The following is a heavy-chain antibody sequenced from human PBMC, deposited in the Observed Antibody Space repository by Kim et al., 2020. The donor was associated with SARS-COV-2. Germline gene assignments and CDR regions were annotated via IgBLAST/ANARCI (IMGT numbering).Heavy chain of an antibody. CDR1: GFTFSSYD. D-gene: IGHD1-1*01. Sequence: GGSLRLSCAASGFTFSSYDMHWVRQATGKGLEWVSAIGTAGDTYYPGSVKGRFTISRENAKNSLYLQMNSLRAGDTAVYYCARQLPNWNDDGRGYYYGMDVWGQGTTVTVSS. CDR3: ARQLPNWNDDGRGYYYGMDV. J-gene: IGHJ6*02. CDR2: IGTAGDT. V-gene: IGHV3-13*01.